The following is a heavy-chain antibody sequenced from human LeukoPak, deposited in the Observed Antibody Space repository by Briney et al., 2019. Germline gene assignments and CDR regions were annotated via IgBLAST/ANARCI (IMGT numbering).Heavy chain of an antibody. CDR1: GFIFSSQW. J-gene: IGHJ3*02. CDR2: ISSSSSYI. CDR3: AREGYLYDYVWGSYRYPHAFDI. V-gene: IGHV3-21*01. Sequence: GGSLRLSCAASGFIFSSQWMGWVRQAPGKGLEWVSSISSSSSYIYYADSVKGRFTISRDNAKNSLYLQMNSLRAEDTAVYYCAREGYLYDYVWGSYRYPHAFDIWGQGTMVTVSS. D-gene: IGHD3-16*02.